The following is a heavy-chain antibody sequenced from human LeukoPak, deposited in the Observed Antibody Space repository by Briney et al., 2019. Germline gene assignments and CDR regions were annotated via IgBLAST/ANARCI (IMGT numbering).Heavy chain of an antibody. CDR2: ITPKSGDT. CDR3: ARVSSTANRAWAY. V-gene: IGHV1-2*02. J-gene: IGHJ4*02. D-gene: IGHD1-14*01. Sequence: ASVKDSCKASGYTFRDFYIHWVRQAPGQGLEYVGWITPKSGDTYSPQRFQGRVTMTRDASISTAYMELSSLRSDDTAVYFCARVSSTANRAWAYWGQGPLVTASS. CDR1: GYTFRDFY.